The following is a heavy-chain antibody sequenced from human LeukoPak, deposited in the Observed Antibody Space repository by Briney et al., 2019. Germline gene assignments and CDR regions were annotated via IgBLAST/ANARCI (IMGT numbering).Heavy chain of an antibody. J-gene: IGHJ4*02. CDR1: GGTFSSYA. D-gene: IGHD4-17*01. V-gene: IGHV1-69*04. CDR3: ARDRPSTTDGY. CDR2: IIPILGIA. Sequence: ASVKVSCKASGGTFSSYAISWVRRAPGQGLEWMGRIIPILGIANYAQKFQGRVTITADKSTSTAYMELSSLRSEDTAVYYCARDRPSTTDGYWGQGTLVTVSS.